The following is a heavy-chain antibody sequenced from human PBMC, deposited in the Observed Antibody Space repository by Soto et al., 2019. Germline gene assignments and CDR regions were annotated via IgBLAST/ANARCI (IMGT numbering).Heavy chain of an antibody. V-gene: IGHV4-61*01. J-gene: IGHJ1*01. CDR1: GGSVSSRSYY. D-gene: IGHD3-10*01. Sequence: SETLSLTCTVSGGSVSSRSYYWTWIRQSPGKGLEWIGYIYFSGTTEYNPSLKSRVTISFDTSKNQFSLKLNSVIVADTAVYFCEREGQSASMIRGFDTWGQGTLVTVSS. CDR2: IYFSGTT. CDR3: EREGQSASMIRGFDT.